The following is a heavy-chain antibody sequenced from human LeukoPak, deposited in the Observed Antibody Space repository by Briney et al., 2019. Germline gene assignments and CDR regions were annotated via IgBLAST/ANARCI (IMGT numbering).Heavy chain of an antibody. J-gene: IGHJ4*02. CDR3: AKDGGEGAVARYYFDY. Sequence: PGGSLRLSCAASGFTFSSYGMHWVRQAPGKGLEWVAFMRYDGSNKYYADSVKGRFTISRDNSKNTLYLQMNSLRAEDTAVYYCAKDGGEGAVARYYFDYWGQGTLVTASS. V-gene: IGHV3-30*02. CDR2: MRYDGSNK. D-gene: IGHD6-19*01. CDR1: GFTFSSYG.